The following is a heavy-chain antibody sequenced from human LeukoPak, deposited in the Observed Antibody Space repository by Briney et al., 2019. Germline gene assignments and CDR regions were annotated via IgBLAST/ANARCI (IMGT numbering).Heavy chain of an antibody. Sequence: ASVKVSCKASGYTFTDYYIYWVRQAPGQGLEWMGWINPNSGGTNYAQKFQGRVTMTRDTSISTAYMELSRVTSDDTAVYYCARVGVRGDVIADFDYWGQGTLVTVSS. CDR1: GYTFTDYY. CDR3: ARVGVRGDVIADFDY. J-gene: IGHJ4*02. CDR2: INPNSGGT. D-gene: IGHD3-10*01. V-gene: IGHV1-2*02.